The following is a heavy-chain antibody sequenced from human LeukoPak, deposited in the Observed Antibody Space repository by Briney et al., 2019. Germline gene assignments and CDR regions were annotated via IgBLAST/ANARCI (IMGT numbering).Heavy chain of an antibody. CDR3: ARGFEYGWFDP. CDR1: GYTFTGSDYY. V-gene: IGHV1-2*02. J-gene: IGHJ5*02. CDR2: INPKTDAT. Sequence: SSVTVSCKASGYTFTGSDYYIRWVRQAPGQGPEWLGWINPKTDATTYSQTFQGRVTMSRDTSITTAYMELSRLRSDDTAVYYCARGFEYGWFDPWGQGTLVTVSS. D-gene: IGHD2-2*01.